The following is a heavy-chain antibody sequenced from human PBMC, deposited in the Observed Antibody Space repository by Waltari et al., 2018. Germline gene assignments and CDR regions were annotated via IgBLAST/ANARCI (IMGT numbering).Heavy chain of an antibody. D-gene: IGHD3-10*01. V-gene: IGHV2-5*02. CDR1: GFSLTTTGVA. Sequence: QITLKESGPTLVKPTQTLTLTCAFSGFSLTTTGVAVAWIRQPPGKALEWLALIYWDDDKRYSPSLKGRLTITKDTSKNQVVLTMTNMDPVDTATYYCARRRQSDYNSNKYFDYWGQGTLVTVSS. CDR3: ARRRQSDYNSNKYFDY. J-gene: IGHJ4*02. CDR2: IYWDDDK.